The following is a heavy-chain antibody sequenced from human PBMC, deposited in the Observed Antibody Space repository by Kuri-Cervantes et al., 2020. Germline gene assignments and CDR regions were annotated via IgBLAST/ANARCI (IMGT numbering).Heavy chain of an antibody. Sequence: SETLSLTCTVSGGSISSYYWNWIRQPPGKGLEWIGSIYHSGSTYYNPSLKSRVTISVDTSKNQFSLKLSSVTAADTAVYYCARELRYSSSWYTHNWFDPWGQGTLVTVSS. CDR3: ARELRYSSSWYTHNWFDP. CDR2: IYHSGST. J-gene: IGHJ5*02. D-gene: IGHD6-13*01. V-gene: IGHV4-59*12. CDR1: GGSISSYY.